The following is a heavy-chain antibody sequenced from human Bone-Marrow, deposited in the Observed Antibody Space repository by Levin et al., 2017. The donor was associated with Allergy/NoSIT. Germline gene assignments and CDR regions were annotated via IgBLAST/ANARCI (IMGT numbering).Heavy chain of an antibody. CDR2: IKTTADGGTT. Sequence: GGSLRLSCAASGLTFRNTWMNWVRQAPGKGLEWVGRIKTTADGGTTDYAAPVKDRFTISRDDSKDTLYLQINSLKTEDTAVYYCSTNWNGDYWGQGTLVTVSS. CDR1: GLTFRNTW. CDR3: STNWNGDY. J-gene: IGHJ4*02. V-gene: IGHV3-15*05. D-gene: IGHD1-1*01.